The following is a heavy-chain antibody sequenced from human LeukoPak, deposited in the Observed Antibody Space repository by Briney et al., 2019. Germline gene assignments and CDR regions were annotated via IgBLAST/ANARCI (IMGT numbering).Heavy chain of an antibody. CDR1: GGTFSSYV. V-gene: IGHV1-69*10. D-gene: IGHD6-19*01. Sequence: GASVKVSCKASGGTFSSYVISWVRQAPGQGLEWMGGIIPIFGIANYAQKFQGRVTITADKSTSTASMELSSLRSEETAVYSCARSSAPSSGSLLGVAYSDASSQATLVTAYS. J-gene: IGHJ4*02. CDR2: IIPIFGIA. CDR3: ARSSAPSSGSLLGVAYSDA.